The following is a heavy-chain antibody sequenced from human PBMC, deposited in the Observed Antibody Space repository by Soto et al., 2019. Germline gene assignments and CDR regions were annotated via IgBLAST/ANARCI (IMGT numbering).Heavy chain of an antibody. J-gene: IGHJ3*02. CDR2: ISSSSSYI. CDR3: ARDGNQRYDYIYPDAFDI. Sequence: GGSLRLSCAASGFTFSSYSMNWVRQAPGKGLEWVSSISSSSSYIYYADSVKGRFTISRDNAKNSLYLQMNSLRAEDTAVYYCARDGNQRYDYIYPDAFDIWGQGTMVTVSS. CDR1: GFTFSSYS. D-gene: IGHD3-16*01. V-gene: IGHV3-21*01.